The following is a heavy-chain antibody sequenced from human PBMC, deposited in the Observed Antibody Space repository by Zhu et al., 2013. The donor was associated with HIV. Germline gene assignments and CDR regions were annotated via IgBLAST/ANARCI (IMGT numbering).Heavy chain of an antibody. CDR2: ISPYNVKT. CDR3: ARDQGDSSGNYWKAFDI. CDR1: GYTFTSYG. Sequence: QIQLVQSGAEVKKPGASVKVSCKTSGYTFTSYGITWVRQAPGQGLEWMGWISPYNVKTNYAQKVQDRVTVTTDTSTRTAYLELRSLRSDDTAVYYCARDQGDSSGNYWKAFDIWGQGTMVTVSS. J-gene: IGHJ3*02. D-gene: IGHD3-22*01. V-gene: IGHV1-18*01.